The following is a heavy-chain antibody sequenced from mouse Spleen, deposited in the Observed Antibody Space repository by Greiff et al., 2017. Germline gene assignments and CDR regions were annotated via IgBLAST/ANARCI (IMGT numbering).Heavy chain of an antibody. J-gene: IGHJ4*01. CDR1: GFNIKDTY. CDR2: IDPANGNT. CDR3: ARYYDYDGVAMDY. D-gene: IGHD2-4*01. Sequence: EVQLVESGAELVKPGASVKLSCTASGFNIKDTYMHWVKQRPEQGLEWIGRIDPANGNTKYDPKFQGKATITADTSSNTAYLQLSSLTSEDTAVYYCARYYDYDGVAMDYWGQGTSVTVSS. V-gene: IGHV14-3*02.